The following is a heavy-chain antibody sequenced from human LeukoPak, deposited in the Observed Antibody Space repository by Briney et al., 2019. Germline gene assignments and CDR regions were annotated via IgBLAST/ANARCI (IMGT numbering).Heavy chain of an antibody. Sequence: PGGSLSLSCATSGFTFSDYGMHWVRQAPGKGLEWVAVIYDDGSREHFADSVKGRFTISRDNSKNTVVLQMNSLRGEDTAVYYCARDLKSGYVDSWGQGTLVTVSS. D-gene: IGHD3-3*01. V-gene: IGHV3-33*01. J-gene: IGHJ4*02. CDR3: ARDLKSGYVDS. CDR2: IYDDGSRE. CDR1: GFTFSDYG.